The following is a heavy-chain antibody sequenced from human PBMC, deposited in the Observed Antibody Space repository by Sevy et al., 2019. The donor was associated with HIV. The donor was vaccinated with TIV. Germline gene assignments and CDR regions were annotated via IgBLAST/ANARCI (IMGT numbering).Heavy chain of an antibody. V-gene: IGHV1-18*04. J-gene: IGHJ5*02. Sequence: ASVKVSCKASGYTFSRYAITWVRQAPGQGLEWMGWISAYNGDTNYAQKIQGRVTMTKDTSTSTAYMELTSLRSDDTAMYFGARLTRYSPYWFDPWGQGTLVTVSS. D-gene: IGHD6-13*01. CDR2: ISAYNGDT. CDR3: ARLTRYSPYWFDP. CDR1: GYTFSRYA.